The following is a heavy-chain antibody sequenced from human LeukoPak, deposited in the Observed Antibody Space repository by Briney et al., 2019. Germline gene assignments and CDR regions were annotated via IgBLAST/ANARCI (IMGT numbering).Heavy chain of an antibody. CDR2: IRQDGTEK. CDR3: AKLAKYFYGSETYYFFEH. J-gene: IGHJ4*02. Sequence: GGSLRLSCGASGFSFTTYWMGWVRQAPGKGLEWVANIRQDGTEKYYVDSVKGRFTISRDNAKNSLYLQMNSLRVEDTAVYYCAKLAKYFYGSETYYFFEHWGQGTPVTASS. D-gene: IGHD3-10*01. V-gene: IGHV3-7*01. CDR1: GFSFTTYW.